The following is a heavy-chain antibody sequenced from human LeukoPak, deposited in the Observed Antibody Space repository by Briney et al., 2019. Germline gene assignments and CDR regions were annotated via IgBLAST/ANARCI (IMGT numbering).Heavy chain of an antibody. CDR3: ARSQGSLPPYYYYYYGMDV. J-gene: IGHJ6*02. CDR2: INHSGST. Sequence: SETLSLTCAVYGGSFSGYYWSWIRQPPGKGLEWIGEINHSGSTNYNPSLKSRVTISVDTSKNQFSLKPSFVTAPDTAVYYRARSQGSLPPYYYYYYGMDVWGQGTTVTVSS. D-gene: IGHD3-10*01. CDR1: GGSFSGYY. V-gene: IGHV4-34*01.